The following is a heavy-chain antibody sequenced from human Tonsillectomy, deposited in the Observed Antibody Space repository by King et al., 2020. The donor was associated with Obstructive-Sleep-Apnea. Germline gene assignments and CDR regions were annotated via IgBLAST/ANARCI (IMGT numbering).Heavy chain of an antibody. V-gene: IGHV3-11*06. CDR1: GFTFSDYY. Sequence: VQLVESGGGLVKPGGSLRLSCAASGFTFSDYYMSWIRQAPGQGLVWVSYISSSSSYTNYADSVKGRFTISRDNTKNSLYLQMNSLRAEDTAVYYCARVGARAGMDVWGQGTTVTVSS. D-gene: IGHD3-16*01. CDR2: ISSSSSYT. CDR3: ARVGARAGMDV. J-gene: IGHJ6*02.